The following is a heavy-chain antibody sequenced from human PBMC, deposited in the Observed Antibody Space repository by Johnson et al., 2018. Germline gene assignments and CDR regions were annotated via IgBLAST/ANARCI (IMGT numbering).Heavy chain of an antibody. CDR2: IRSKANSYAT. V-gene: IGHV3-73*01. CDR1: GLIFSGST. Sequence: QLVQSGGGLVQPGGSLKLSCAASGLIFSGSTMHWVRQASGKGLEWVGRIRSKANSYATAYAASVKGRFTISRDDSKNTAYLQMNSLKTEDTAVYSCTRHRSGTGDAFDIWGQGTMVTVSS. J-gene: IGHJ3*02. CDR3: TRHRSGTGDAFDI. D-gene: IGHD1-26*01.